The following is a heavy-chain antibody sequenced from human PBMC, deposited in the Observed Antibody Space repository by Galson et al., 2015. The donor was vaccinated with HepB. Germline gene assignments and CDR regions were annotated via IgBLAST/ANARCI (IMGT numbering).Heavy chain of an antibody. CDR2: ISWNSATI. CDR1: GFTFEDYA. V-gene: IGHV3-9*01. Sequence: SLRLSCAASGFTFEDYAMHWVRQSPERGLEWVSGISWNSATIDYAYSVKGRFTISRDNAKNSLSLQMNSLRPDDTALYYCAKANPQGIITVAFDLWGQGTLVTVSS. J-gene: IGHJ4*02. CDR3: AKANPQGIITVAFDL. D-gene: IGHD3-10*01.